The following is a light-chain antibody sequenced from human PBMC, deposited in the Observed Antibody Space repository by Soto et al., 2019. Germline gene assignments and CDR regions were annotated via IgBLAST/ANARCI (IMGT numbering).Light chain of an antibody. CDR1: QSISTG. CDR3: QQYKSYSPT. CDR2: KAS. V-gene: IGKV1-5*03. J-gene: IGKJ1*01. Sequence: DIQMTQSPSTLSASVGERVTITCRASQSISTGLAWYQQKPGKAPKLLIYKASSLESGVPSRFSGSGSGTEFTLTSSSLQTDDGATYYCQQYKSYSPTFGQGTKVDI.